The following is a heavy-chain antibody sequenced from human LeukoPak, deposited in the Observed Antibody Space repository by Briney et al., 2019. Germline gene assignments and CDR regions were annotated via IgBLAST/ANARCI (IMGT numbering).Heavy chain of an antibody. J-gene: IGHJ4*02. CDR3: TRGNHYYDSSGYSY. Sequence: GRSLRLSCTASGFTFGDYAMSWVRQAPGKGQEWVGFIRSKAYGGTTEYAASVKGRFTISRDDSKSIAYLQMNSLKTEDTAVYYCTRGNHYYDSSGYSYWGQGTLVTVSS. D-gene: IGHD3-22*01. CDR1: GFTFGDYA. CDR2: IRSKAYGGTT. V-gene: IGHV3-49*04.